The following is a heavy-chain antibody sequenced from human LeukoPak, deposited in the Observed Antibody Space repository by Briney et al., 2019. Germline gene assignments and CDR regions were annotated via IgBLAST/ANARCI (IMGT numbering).Heavy chain of an antibody. D-gene: IGHD3-10*01. V-gene: IGHV4-59*01. CDR1: GGSISSYY. J-gene: IGHJ4*02. CDR3: ARGGGRGTMVGAYYFDY. CDR2: IYYSGST. Sequence: SETLSLTCTVSGGSISSYYWSWIRQPPGKGLEWIGYIYYSGSTNYNPSLKSRVTISVDTSKNQFSLKLSCVTAADTAVYYCARGGGRGTMVGAYYFDYWGQGTLVTVSS.